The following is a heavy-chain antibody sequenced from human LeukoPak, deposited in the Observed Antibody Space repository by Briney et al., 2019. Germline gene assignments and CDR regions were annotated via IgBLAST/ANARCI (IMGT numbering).Heavy chain of an antibody. Sequence: QTGGSLRLSCAASGFTFSSYAMSWVRQAPGKGLEWVSAISGSGGSTYYADSVKGRFTISRDNSKNTLYLQMNSLRAEDTAVYYCVVVVTAIRFHGFDYWGQGTLVTVSS. CDR2: ISGSGGST. J-gene: IGHJ4*02. CDR1: GFTFSSYA. D-gene: IGHD2-21*02. V-gene: IGHV3-23*01. CDR3: VVVVTAIRFHGFDY.